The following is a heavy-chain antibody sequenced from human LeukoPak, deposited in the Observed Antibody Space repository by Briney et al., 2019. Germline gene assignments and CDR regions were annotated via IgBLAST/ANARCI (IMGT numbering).Heavy chain of an antibody. V-gene: IGHV1-8*01. Sequence: ASVTVSCKASGYTFTTYDINWVRQAPGQGLEWMGWMNPNSGDTAYAQKFQGRVTMTRDTSISTAYMELSSLRSEDTAVYYCARGGGFPNWGQGTLVTVSS. CDR2: MNPNSGDT. CDR1: GYTFTTYD. D-gene: IGHD3-10*01. CDR3: ARGGGFPN. J-gene: IGHJ4*02.